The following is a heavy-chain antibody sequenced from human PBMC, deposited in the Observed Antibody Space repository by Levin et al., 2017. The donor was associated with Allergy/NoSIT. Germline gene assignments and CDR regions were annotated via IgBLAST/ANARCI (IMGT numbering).Heavy chain of an antibody. Sequence: GGSLRLSCKGSGYSFTSYWIGWVRQMPGKGLEWMGIIYPGDSDTRYSPSFQGQVTISADKSISTAYLQWSSLKASDTAMYYCARRAAGTDNWFDPWGQGTLVTVAS. D-gene: IGHD6-13*01. V-gene: IGHV5-51*01. CDR2: IYPGDSDT. CDR3: ARRAAGTDNWFDP. J-gene: IGHJ5*02. CDR1: GYSFTSYW.